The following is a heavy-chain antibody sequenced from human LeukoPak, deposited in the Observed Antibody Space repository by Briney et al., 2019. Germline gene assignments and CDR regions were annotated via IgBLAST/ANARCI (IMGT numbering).Heavy chain of an antibody. CDR2: MKSKTDGGTT. Sequence: GGSLRLSCAASGLTFSNAWMSWVRQAPGKGLEWVGRMKSKTDGGTTDYAAHVKGRFTISRDDSKNTLYLQMNSLKTEDTAVYYCATGYYYDSSDNKNHFDYWGQGTLVTVSS. CDR3: ATGYYYDSSDNKNHFDY. D-gene: IGHD3-22*01. J-gene: IGHJ4*02. V-gene: IGHV3-15*01. CDR1: GLTFSNAW.